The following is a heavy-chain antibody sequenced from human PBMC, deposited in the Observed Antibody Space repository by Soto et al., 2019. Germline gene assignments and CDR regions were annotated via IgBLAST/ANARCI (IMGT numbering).Heavy chain of an antibody. D-gene: IGHD5-18*01. J-gene: IGHJ6*02. CDR2: IIPIFGTA. V-gene: IGHV1-69*13. Sequence: GASVKVSCKASGGTFSSYAISWVRQAPGQGLEWMGGIIPIFGTANYAQKFQGRVTITADESTSTAYMELSSLRSEDTAVYYCARDQGYSRGGAGYYYGMDVWGQGTTVTVSS. CDR3: ARDQGYSRGGAGYYYGMDV. CDR1: GGTFSSYA.